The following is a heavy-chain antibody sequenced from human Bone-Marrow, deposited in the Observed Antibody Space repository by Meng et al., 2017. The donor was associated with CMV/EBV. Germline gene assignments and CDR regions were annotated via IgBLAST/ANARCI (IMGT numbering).Heavy chain of an antibody. CDR3: ARVLEIAAAGRGVGYYFDY. CDR2: INPNSGGT. J-gene: IGHJ4*02. CDR1: GYTFTGYY. Sequence: ASVKVSCKASGYTFTGYYMHWVRQAPGQGLEWMGWINPNSGGTNYAQKFQGRVTMTRDTSISTAYMELSRLRSDDTAVYYCARVLEIAAAGRGVGYYFDYWGQGTLVTVSS. D-gene: IGHD6-13*01. V-gene: IGHV1-2*02.